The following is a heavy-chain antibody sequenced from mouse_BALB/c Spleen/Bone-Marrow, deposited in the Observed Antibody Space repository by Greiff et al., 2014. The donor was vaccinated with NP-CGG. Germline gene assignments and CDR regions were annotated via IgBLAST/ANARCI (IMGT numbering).Heavy chain of an antibody. Sequence: SGAELVKPGASVKLSCTASGFNIKDTYLHWVKQRPEQGLEWIGRIDPANGNTKYDPKFQSKATITADTSSNTAYLQLSSLTSEDTAVYYCASYRYAWYFDVWGAGTTVTVSS. CDR1: GFNIKDTY. V-gene: IGHV14-3*02. CDR2: IDPANGNT. J-gene: IGHJ1*01. CDR3: ASYRYAWYFDV. D-gene: IGHD2-14*01.